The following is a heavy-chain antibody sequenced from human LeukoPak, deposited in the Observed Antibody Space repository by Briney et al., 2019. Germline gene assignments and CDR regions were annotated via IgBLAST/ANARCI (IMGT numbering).Heavy chain of an antibody. D-gene: IGHD3-10*01. Sequence: SVKVXCKASGGTFSSYAISWVRQAPGQGLEWMGRIIPILGIANYAQKFQGRVTITADKSTSTAYMELSSLRSEDTAVYYCARALLWFGERADWFDPWGQGTLVTVSS. CDR3: ARALLWFGERADWFDP. V-gene: IGHV1-69*04. CDR1: GGTFSSYA. J-gene: IGHJ5*02. CDR2: IIPILGIA.